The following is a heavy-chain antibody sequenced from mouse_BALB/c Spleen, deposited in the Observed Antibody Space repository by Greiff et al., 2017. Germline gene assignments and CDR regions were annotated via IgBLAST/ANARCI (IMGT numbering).Heavy chain of an antibody. CDR1: GYSFTGYY. V-gene: IGHV1S34*01. J-gene: IGHJ4*01. CDR3: ARGDYYGSSRYYYAMDY. Sequence: LVKTGASVKISCKASGYSFTGYYMHWVKQSHGKSLEWIGYISCYNGATSYNQKFKGKATFTVDTSSSTAYMQFNSLTSEDSAVYYCARGDYYGSSRYYYAMDYWGQGTSVTVSS. D-gene: IGHD1-1*01. CDR2: ISCYNGAT.